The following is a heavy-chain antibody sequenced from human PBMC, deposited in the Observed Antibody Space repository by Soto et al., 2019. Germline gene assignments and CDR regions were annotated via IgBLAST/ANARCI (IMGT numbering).Heavy chain of an antibody. D-gene: IGHD3-22*01. CDR3: ARVGPMTVVVRGENDAFDI. Sequence: EVQLVESGGGLVQPGGSLRLSCAASGFTFSSYSMNWVRQAPGKGLEWVSYNSGSSSIIYYADSLKGRFTISRDNAKNSLNLQMNSVRDEDTAVYYCARVGPMTVVVRGENDAFDIWGQGTMVTVSS. J-gene: IGHJ3*02. CDR1: GFTFSSYS. CDR2: NSGSSSII. V-gene: IGHV3-48*02.